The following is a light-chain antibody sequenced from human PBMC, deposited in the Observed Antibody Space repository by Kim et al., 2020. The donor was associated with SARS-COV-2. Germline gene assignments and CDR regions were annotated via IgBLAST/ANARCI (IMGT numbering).Light chain of an antibody. CDR1: NIESKS. V-gene: IGLV3-21*01. J-gene: IGLJ2*01. CDR2: YDN. Sequence: SYELTQPPSVSVAPGKTARITCGGNNIESKSVHWYQQNPGQAPVLVIYYDNDRPSGIPERFSGSNSGNTATLTISGVEAGDEADYHCQVWDSSSDHLVFGGGTQLTVL. CDR3: QVWDSSSDHLV.